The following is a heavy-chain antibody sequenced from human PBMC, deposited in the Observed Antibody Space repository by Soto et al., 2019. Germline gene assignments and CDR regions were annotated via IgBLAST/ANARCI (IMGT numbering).Heavy chain of an antibody. CDR1: GVSISSFY. CDR3: ASYSSGLYPFFDN. Sequence: SETLSLTCTVSGVSISSFYWSWIRQTPGKGLEWIGYIYDSGSSYYNPSLKSRVTLSLDTSKNQFSLKLTSVTAADAAVYYCASYSSGLYPFFDNWGQGTLVPVSS. CDR2: IYDSGSS. J-gene: IGHJ4*02. V-gene: IGHV4-59*01. D-gene: IGHD3-10*01.